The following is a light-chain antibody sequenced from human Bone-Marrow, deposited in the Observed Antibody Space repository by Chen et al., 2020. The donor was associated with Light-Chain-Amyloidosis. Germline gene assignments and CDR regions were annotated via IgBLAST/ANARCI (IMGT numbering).Light chain of an antibody. CDR3: QVWDRSSDRPV. Sequence: HVLTQPSSVSVAPGQTATNACGGNNIGSTSVHWYQQTPGQAPLLVVYDDSDRPSGIPERLSGSNSGNTATLTISRVEAGDEADYYCQVWDRSSDRPVFGGGTKLTVL. CDR2: DDS. J-gene: IGLJ3*02. CDR1: NIGSTS. V-gene: IGLV3-21*02.